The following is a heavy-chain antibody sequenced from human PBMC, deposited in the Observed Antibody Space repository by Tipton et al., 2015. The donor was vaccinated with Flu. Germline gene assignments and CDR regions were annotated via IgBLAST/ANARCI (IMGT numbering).Heavy chain of an antibody. CDR1: GFSLSSSGVA. D-gene: IGHD2-15*01. V-gene: IGHV2-5*02. CDR2: IYWDDDK. CDR3: THSPRYCSGEASCFGIDIFDF. J-gene: IGHJ3*01. Sequence: LVKPTQTLTLTCSFSGFSLSSSGVAVGWTRQPPGKALEFLALIYWDDDKRYSPSLESRLSITKDTSKNQVVLTMTNMDPEDTATYYCTHSPRYCSGEASCFGIDIFDFWGQGTVVTVSS.